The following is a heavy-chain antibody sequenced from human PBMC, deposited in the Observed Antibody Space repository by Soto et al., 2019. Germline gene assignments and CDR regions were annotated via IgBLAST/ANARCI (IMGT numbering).Heavy chain of an antibody. CDR1: GFTYSSYA. Sequence: QVQLVESGGGVVQPGRSLRLSCAASGFTYSSYAMHWVRQAPGKGLQWVTFISYGASNKYYADTVKGRFTMSRDNSENTMYLQMTTLRPDDTAVYYCEREGSHYSGSETYGPFDYWGQGALVTVSS. J-gene: IGHJ4*02. CDR2: ISYGASNK. D-gene: IGHD3-10*01. V-gene: IGHV3-30*01. CDR3: EREGSHYSGSETYGPFDY.